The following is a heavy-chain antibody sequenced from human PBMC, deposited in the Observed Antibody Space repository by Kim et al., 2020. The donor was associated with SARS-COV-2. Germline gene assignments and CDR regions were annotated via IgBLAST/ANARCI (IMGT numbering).Heavy chain of an antibody. CDR1: GYTFTSHK. D-gene: IGHD1-1*01. V-gene: IGHV1-46*01. CDR2: ITPGDGTI. J-gene: IGHJ6*02. Sequence: ASVKVSCKASGYTFTSHKIHWVRQAPGHGLEGMGIITPGDGTINYAQKFQGRATMTRDTSTSAVYVELGSLRSEDTPVYYCARDNTNWSMDVWGQGTTVTVSS. CDR3: ARDNTNWSMDV.